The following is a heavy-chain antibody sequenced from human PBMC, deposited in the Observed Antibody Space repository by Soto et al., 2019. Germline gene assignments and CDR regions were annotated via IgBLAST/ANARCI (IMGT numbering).Heavy chain of an antibody. J-gene: IGHJ3*02. CDR1: GYTFTSYY. CDR2: INPSGGST. Sequence: ASVKVSCKASGYTFTSYYMHWVRQAPGQGLEWMGIINPSGGSTSYAQKFQGRVTMTRDTSTSTVYMELSSLRSEDTAVYYCARAQNVRLYCSGGSCRGGAFDIWGQGTXVTVSS. CDR3: ARAQNVRLYCSGGSCRGGAFDI. D-gene: IGHD2-15*01. V-gene: IGHV1-46*03.